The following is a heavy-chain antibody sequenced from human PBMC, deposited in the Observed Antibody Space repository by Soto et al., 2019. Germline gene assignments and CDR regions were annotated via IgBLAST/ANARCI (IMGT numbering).Heavy chain of an antibody. CDR3: AKSRDSSAWYALDS. Sequence: PGGSLRLSCAASGFSFSSSAMSWVRQAPGGGLEWVSSIDGRGERTYDKPSVKGRFTIARDRSRDCLYLQMTSLRAQFSALYYCAKSRDSSAWYALDSWGQGTLVTVSS. V-gene: IGHV3-23*01. D-gene: IGHD6-19*01. CDR2: IDGRGERT. J-gene: IGHJ4*02. CDR1: GFSFSSSA.